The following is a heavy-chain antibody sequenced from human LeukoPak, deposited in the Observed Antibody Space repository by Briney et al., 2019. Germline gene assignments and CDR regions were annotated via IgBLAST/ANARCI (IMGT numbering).Heavy chain of an antibody. V-gene: IGHV3-72*01. CDR2: SRNKANTYTT. CDR3: ARGLYDSSAYYFDC. D-gene: IGHD3-22*01. CDR1: GFTFSDHH. J-gene: IGHJ4*02. Sequence: PGGSLRLSCAASGFTFSDHHMDWVRQAPGKGLEWVGRSRNKANTYTTEYAASVKGRFIISRDDSKNSLYLQMNSLKTEDTAMYYCARGLYDSSAYYFDCWGQGTLVTVSS.